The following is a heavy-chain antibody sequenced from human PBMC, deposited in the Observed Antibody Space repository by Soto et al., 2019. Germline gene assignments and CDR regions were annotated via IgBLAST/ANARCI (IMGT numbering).Heavy chain of an antibody. V-gene: IGHV3-15*01. Sequence: GGSLRLSCAASGFTFSNAWMSWVRQAPGKGLEWVGRIKSKTDGGTTDYAAPVKGRFTISRDDSKNTLYLQMNSLKTEDTAVYYCTTDLLGWYSSLDYYYYMDVWGKGTTVTV. J-gene: IGHJ6*03. CDR1: GFTFSNAW. D-gene: IGHD6-13*01. CDR2: IKSKTDGGTT. CDR3: TTDLLGWYSSLDYYYYMDV.